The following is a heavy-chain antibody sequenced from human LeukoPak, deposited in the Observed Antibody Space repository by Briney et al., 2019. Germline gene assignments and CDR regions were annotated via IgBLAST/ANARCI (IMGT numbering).Heavy chain of an antibody. CDR3: ARGTVFYYDSSGSFDY. Sequence: SETLSLTCTVSGGSISSYYWSWIRQPPGKGLEWIGYIYYSGSTNYNPSLKSRVTISVDTSKNQFSLKLSSVTAADTAVYYCARGTVFYYDSSGSFDYWGQGTLVTVSS. D-gene: IGHD3-22*01. CDR1: GGSISSYY. CDR2: IYYSGST. J-gene: IGHJ4*02. V-gene: IGHV4-59*08.